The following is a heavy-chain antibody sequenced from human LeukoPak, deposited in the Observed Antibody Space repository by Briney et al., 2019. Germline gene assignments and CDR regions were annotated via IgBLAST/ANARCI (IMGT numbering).Heavy chain of an antibody. J-gene: IGHJ4*02. CDR1: GYTFTGYY. D-gene: IGHD2-2*02. V-gene: IGHV1-2*02. CDR2: IDPNSGGT. CDR3: ARVPGPYTTSRFDY. Sequence: ASVRVSCKTSGYTFTGYYLHWVRQAPGQGPEWMGRIDPNSGGTNYAQKFQGRVTVTRDTSTSTVYMELSGLRSDDTAVYYCARVPGPYTTSRFDYWGRGTLVTVSS.